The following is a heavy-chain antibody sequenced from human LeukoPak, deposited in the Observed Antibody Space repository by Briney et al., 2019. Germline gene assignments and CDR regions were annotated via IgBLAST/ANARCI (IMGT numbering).Heavy chain of an antibody. CDR2: IYFSGNS. J-gene: IGHJ4*02. D-gene: IGHD1-26*01. Sequence: SETLSLTCTVSGYSISSGYYWGWIRQPPGKGLEWIGYIYFSGNSNYNPSFKSRAAMTIDTSKNQFSLELHSVTAADTAVYYCARWGGTWATFDYWGQGSLVTVSS. CDR3: ARWGGTWATFDY. V-gene: IGHV4-61*01. CDR1: GYSISSGYY.